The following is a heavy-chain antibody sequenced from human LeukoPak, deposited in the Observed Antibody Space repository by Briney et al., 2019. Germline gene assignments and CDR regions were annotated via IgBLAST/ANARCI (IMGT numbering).Heavy chain of an antibody. Sequence: PSETLSLACTVSSGSISSGDYYWSWIRQPPGKGLEWIGYIYYSGSTYYNPSLKSRVTISVDTSKNQFSLKLSSVTAADTAVYYCARAVEITMIVVVSHFDYWGQGTLVTVSS. CDR3: ARAVEITMIVVVSHFDY. CDR2: IYYSGST. D-gene: IGHD3-22*01. J-gene: IGHJ4*02. CDR1: SGSISSGDYY. V-gene: IGHV4-30-4*01.